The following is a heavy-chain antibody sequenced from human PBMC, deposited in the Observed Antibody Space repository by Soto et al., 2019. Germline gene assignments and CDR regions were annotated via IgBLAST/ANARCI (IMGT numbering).Heavy chain of an antibody. J-gene: IGHJ4*02. CDR2: INAGNGYT. CDR1: GYAVTKFA. V-gene: IGHV1-3*01. CDR3: ARLIAVANTGNFFDY. D-gene: IGHD6-19*01. Sequence: ASVKVSCKASGYAVTKFAMHWVRQAPGQSLEWMGYINAGNGYTQYSQKFLGRVTITRDTSASSAYMELSSLRSEDTAVYYCARLIAVANTGNFFDYWGQGTVVTVSS.